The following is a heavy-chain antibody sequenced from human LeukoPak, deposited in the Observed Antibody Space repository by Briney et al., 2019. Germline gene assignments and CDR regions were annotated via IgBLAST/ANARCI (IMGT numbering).Heavy chain of an antibody. V-gene: IGHV3-7*01. CDR3: ARDHDYNNNFDY. D-gene: IGHD4-11*01. Sequence: GGSLRLSCAASGFTFNNYWMSWVRQAPGKGLEWVANVKQDGSEKYYVDSVKGRFTISRDNAKKSLYLQMNSLTEEDTAVYFCARDHDYNNNFDYWGQGTLVTVSS. CDR2: VKQDGSEK. CDR1: GFTFNNYW. J-gene: IGHJ4*02.